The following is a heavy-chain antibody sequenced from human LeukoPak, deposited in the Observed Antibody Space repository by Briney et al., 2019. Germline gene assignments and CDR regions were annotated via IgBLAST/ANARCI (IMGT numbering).Heavy chain of an antibody. CDR3: ARGGDVAAPTSNWFDP. Sequence: PSGTLSLTCAVSGGSISSSNWWSWVRQPPGKGLEWIGEIYHSGSTTYNPSLKSRVTISVDKSKNQFSLKLSSVTAADTAVYYCARGGDVAAPTSNWFDPWGQGTLVTVSS. J-gene: IGHJ5*02. D-gene: IGHD2-15*01. CDR1: GGSISSSNW. V-gene: IGHV4-4*02. CDR2: IYHSGST.